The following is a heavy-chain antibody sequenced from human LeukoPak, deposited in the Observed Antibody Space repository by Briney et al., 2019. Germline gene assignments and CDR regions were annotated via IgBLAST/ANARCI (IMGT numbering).Heavy chain of an antibody. J-gene: IGHJ6*03. D-gene: IGHD3-16*01. Sequence: PGGSLRLSCAASGFTFSSYGMSWVRQAPGKGLEWVSAISGSGGSTYYADSVKGRFTISRDNAKDSLYLQMNSLRAEDTAVYYCARGGDGGDYYYMDVWGKGTTVTVSS. CDR1: GFTFSSYG. CDR3: ARGGDGGDYYYMDV. V-gene: IGHV3-23*01. CDR2: ISGSGGST.